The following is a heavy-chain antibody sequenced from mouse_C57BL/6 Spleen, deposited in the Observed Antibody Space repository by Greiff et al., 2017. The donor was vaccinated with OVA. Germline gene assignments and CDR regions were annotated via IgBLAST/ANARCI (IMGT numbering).Heavy chain of an antibody. D-gene: IGHD2-2*01. V-gene: IGHV5-6*01. J-gene: IGHJ2*01. CDR3: ARAYYGYDEGTHYFDY. CDR1: GFTFSSYG. CDR2: ISSGGSYT. Sequence: EVNLVESGGDLVKPGGSLKLSCAASGFTFSSYGMSWVRQTPDKRLEWVATISSGGSYTYYPDSVKGRFTISRDNAKNTLYLQMSSLKSEDTAMYYCARAYYGYDEGTHYFDYWGQGTTLTVSS.